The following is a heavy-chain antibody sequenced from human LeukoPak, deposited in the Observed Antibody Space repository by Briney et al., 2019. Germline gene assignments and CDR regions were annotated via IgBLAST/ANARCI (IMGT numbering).Heavy chain of an antibody. CDR3: ARDYYDSSGYYDY. CDR1: GFTFSDHY. CDR2: VSGSGGNT. J-gene: IGHJ4*02. D-gene: IGHD3-22*01. V-gene: IGHV3-23*01. Sequence: TGGSLRLSCAASGFTFSDHYMTWIRQAPGKGLEWVSGVSGSGGNTFYADSVKGRFTISRDNSKNTLYLQMNSLRAEDTAVYYCARDYYDSSGYYDYWGQGTLVTVSS.